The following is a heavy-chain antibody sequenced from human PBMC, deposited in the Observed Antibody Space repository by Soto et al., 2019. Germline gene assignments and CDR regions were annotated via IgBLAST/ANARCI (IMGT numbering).Heavy chain of an antibody. CDR2: ISGSGGST. CDR3: AKVAAFTFGGVISQYYFDY. CDR1: GFTFSSYA. J-gene: IGHJ4*02. V-gene: IGHV3-23*01. Sequence: PGGSLRLSCAASGFTFSSYAVSWVRQAPGKGLEWVSAISGSGGSTYYADSVKGRFTISRDNSKHTLYLQMNSLRAEDTAVYYCAKVAAFTFGGVISQYYFDYWGQGTLVTVS. D-gene: IGHD3-16*02.